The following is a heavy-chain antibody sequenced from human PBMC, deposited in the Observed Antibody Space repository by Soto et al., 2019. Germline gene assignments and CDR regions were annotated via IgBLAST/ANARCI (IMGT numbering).Heavy chain of an antibody. V-gene: IGHV3-21*01. CDR2: IRGFSPYT. Sequence: KPGGSLRLSCISSGFTFRTYTMNWVRQAPGKGLEWVSGIRGFSPYTFYAESVKGRFTISRDNAKNSLYLQMNSLRAEDTAVYYCARDRGYDAHDYYHNAMDVWGQGTTVTVSS. J-gene: IGHJ6*02. D-gene: IGHD2-15*01. CDR1: GFTFRTYT. CDR3: ARDRGYDAHDYYHNAMDV.